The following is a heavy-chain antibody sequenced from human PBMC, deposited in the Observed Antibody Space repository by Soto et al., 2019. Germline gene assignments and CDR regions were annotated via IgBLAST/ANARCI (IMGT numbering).Heavy chain of an antibody. J-gene: IGHJ2*01. D-gene: IGHD6-19*01. Sequence: QVQLVQSGAEVKKPGASVKVSCKASGYTFTSYGISWVRQAPGQGLEWMGWISAYNGNTNYAQKLQGRVTMTTDTSTSTAYMELRSLRSDDTAMYYCARGVPGIAVAGTPNWYFDLWGRGTLVTVSS. CDR1: GYTFTSYG. CDR3: ARGVPGIAVAGTPNWYFDL. V-gene: IGHV1-18*01. CDR2: ISAYNGNT.